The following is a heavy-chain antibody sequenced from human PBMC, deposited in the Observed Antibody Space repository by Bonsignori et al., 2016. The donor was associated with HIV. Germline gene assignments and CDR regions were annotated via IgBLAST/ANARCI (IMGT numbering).Heavy chain of an antibody. CDR1: GFAFYNYD. CDR2: INSDGDDA. D-gene: IGHD3-16*01. V-gene: IGHV3-23*01. Sequence: GGSLRLSCEAAGFAFYNYDMTWVRQAPGKWPEWVSTINSDGDDAHFAGSVEGRFTISRDNLQKTMYLQMTNLRVDDTAVYYCVRGSNGDWGQGTLVTVSS. J-gene: IGHJ4*02. CDR3: VRGSNGD.